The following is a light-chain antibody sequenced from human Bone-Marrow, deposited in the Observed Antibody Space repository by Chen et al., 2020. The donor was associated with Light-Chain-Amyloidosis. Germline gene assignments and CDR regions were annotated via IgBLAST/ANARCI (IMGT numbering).Light chain of an antibody. Sequence: DSELTQSPSVLSASVGVRVTITCRASQGISSYLAWYQQKPGKAATLLIYAASTLQSGVPSRFSGSGYGTEFTRTISSLQPEDFATYYCQQLNRYQLTFGGWTKEDI. V-gene: IGKV1-9*01. CDR1: QGISSY. CDR2: AAS. CDR3: QQLNRYQLT. J-gene: IGKJ4*01.